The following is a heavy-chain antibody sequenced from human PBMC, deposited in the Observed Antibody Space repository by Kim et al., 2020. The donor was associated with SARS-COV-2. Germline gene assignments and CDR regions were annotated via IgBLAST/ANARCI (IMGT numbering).Heavy chain of an antibody. CDR3: ARDRIAARNYYYYGMDV. J-gene: IGHJ6*02. D-gene: IGHD6-6*01. V-gene: IGHV1-18*04. CDR1: GYTFTSYG. Sequence: ASVKVSCKASGYTFTSYGISWVRQAPGQGLEWMGWISAYNGNTNYAQKLQGRVTMTTDTSTSTAYMELRSLRSDDTAVYYCARDRIAARNYYYYGMDVWGQGTTVTVSS. CDR2: ISAYNGNT.